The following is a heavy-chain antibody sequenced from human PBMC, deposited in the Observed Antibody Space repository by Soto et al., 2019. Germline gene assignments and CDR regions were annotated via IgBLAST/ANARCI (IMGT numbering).Heavy chain of an antibody. CDR3: HDYGY. CDR2: IYSGGST. V-gene: IGHV3-53*01. Sequence: EVRVVESGGGLIQPGGSLRLSCEVSGFSVTANYMSWVRQAPGKGLEWVSVIYSGGSTYYVDSVKGRFSISRDISKNTLYLQMNSLRAVDTAVYYGHDYGYWGQGTLVTVAS. CDR1: GFSVTANY. D-gene: IGHD4-17*01. J-gene: IGHJ4*02.